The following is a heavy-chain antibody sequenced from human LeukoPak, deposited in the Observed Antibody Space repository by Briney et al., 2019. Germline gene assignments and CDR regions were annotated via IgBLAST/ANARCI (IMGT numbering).Heavy chain of an antibody. CDR2: INPNSGGT. CDR1: GYTFTGYY. CDR3: ARDLGQYYDTSDNWFDP. Sequence: EASVTVSCKASGYTFTGYYIHWVRQAPGQGLEWMGWINPNSGGTNSAQKFQGRVTMTRDTSISTAYMELSTLRAEDTAVYYCARDLGQYYDTSDNWFDPWGQGTLVTVSS. J-gene: IGHJ5*02. D-gene: IGHD3-22*01. V-gene: IGHV1-2*02.